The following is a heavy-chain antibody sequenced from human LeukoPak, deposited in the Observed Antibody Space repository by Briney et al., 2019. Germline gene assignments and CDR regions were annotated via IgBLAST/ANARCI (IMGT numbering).Heavy chain of an antibody. J-gene: IGHJ6*03. Sequence: SVKVSCKASGGTFSSDAISWGRQAPGQGLEWMGGIIPIFGTANYAQKFQVRVTITTDESTSTAYMELSSLRSEDTAVYYCARDGRGGSYSGNYYYYYMDVWGKGTTVTVSS. CDR2: IIPIFGTA. V-gene: IGHV1-69*05. D-gene: IGHD1-26*01. CDR3: ARDGRGGSYSGNYYYYYMDV. CDR1: GGTFSSDA.